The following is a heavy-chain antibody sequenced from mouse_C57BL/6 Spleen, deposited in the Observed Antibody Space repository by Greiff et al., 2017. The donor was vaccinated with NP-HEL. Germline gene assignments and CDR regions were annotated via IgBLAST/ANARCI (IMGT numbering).Heavy chain of an antibody. CDR3: ARWYYGSSPYYFDY. CDR1: GYTFTDYN. CDR2: INPNNGGT. D-gene: IGHD1-1*01. Sequence: VQLKQSGPELVKPGASVKMSCKASGYTFTDYNMHWVKQSHGKSLEWIGYINPNNGGTSYNQKFKGKATLTANKSSSTAYMELRSLTSEDSAVYYGARWYYGSSPYYFDYWGQGTTLTVSS. V-gene: IGHV1-22*01. J-gene: IGHJ2*01.